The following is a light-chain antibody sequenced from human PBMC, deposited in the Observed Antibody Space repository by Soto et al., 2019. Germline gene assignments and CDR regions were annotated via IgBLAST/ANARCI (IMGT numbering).Light chain of an antibody. Sequence: EIVLTQSPGTLSLSPGERASLSCRASQSVGNNYLAWYQQKPGQAPRLLLFGASSRATGIADRFSGSGSATDVTPTISSLQPEDFAVYYCQQYAGSPPRTFGQGTKVEIK. CDR2: GAS. CDR3: QQYAGSPPRT. CDR1: QSVGNNY. J-gene: IGKJ1*01. V-gene: IGKV3-20*01.